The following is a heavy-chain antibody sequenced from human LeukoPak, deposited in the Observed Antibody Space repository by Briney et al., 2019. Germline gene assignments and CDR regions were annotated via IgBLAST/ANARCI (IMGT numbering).Heavy chain of an antibody. CDR3: ARLKSRGAAAGINHYYYCLDV. V-gene: IGHV4-59*08. CDR1: GGSFSSYY. D-gene: IGHD6-13*01. CDR2: INHSGST. J-gene: IGHJ6*01. Sequence: SETLSLTCAVSGGSFSSYYWSWVRQPPGKGLEWIGDINHSGSTNYNPSLKSRVNISIDTSKNQVPLKLSSVTAPDTAVYYCARLKSRGAAAGINHYYYCLDVGRQGTTVTV.